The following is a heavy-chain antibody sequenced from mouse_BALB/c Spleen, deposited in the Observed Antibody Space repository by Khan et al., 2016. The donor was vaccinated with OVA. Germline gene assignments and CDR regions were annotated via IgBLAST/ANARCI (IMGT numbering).Heavy chain of an antibody. CDR1: GYTFTNYW. J-gene: IGHJ3*01. V-gene: IGHV1-7*01. CDR3: TSRGSTYTWFDY. D-gene: IGHD1-1*01. Sequence: QVRLQQSGAELAKPGASVKMSCKASGYTFTNYWMHWVKQRPGKGLEWIGYIDTTTGYTEYNQKFKDKATLTADKSYHPPYLQLRRLTSEDSAVYYCTSRGSTYTWFDYWGQGTLVTVSA. CDR2: IDTTTGYT.